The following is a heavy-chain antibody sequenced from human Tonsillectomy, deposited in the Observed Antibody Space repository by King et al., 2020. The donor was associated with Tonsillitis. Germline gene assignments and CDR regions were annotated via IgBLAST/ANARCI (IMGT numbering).Heavy chain of an antibody. CDR3: ARDSDILPGYLLH. D-gene: IGHD3-9*01. CDR2: IWYDGSNK. Sequence: VQLVESGGGVVQPGRSLRLSCAASGISFSYHGMHWVRQAPGKGLEWVAVIWYDGSNKYYADSAKGRFTISRDNSKNTLYLQMNSLRAEDTVVYYCARDSDILPGYLLHWGQGPLVTVSS. V-gene: IGHV3-33*08. J-gene: IGHJ4*02. CDR1: GISFSYHG.